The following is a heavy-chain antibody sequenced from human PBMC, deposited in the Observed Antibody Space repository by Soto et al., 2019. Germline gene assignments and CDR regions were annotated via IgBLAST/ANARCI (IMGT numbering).Heavy chain of an antibody. V-gene: IGHV1-24*01. CDR3: ATGSYNWNDGGFDY. CDR2: FDPEDGET. J-gene: IGHJ4*02. D-gene: IGHD1-1*01. Sequence: ASVKVSCKVSGYTLTELSMHWVRQAPGKGLEWMGGFDPEDGETIYAQKFQGRVTMTEDTSTDTAYMELSSLRSEDTAVYYCATGSYNWNDGGFDYWGQGTLVTVSS. CDR1: GYTLTELS.